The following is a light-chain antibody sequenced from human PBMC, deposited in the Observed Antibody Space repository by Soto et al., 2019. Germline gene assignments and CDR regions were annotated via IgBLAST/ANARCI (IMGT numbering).Light chain of an antibody. J-gene: IGKJ5*01. CDR1: QSVNSN. V-gene: IGKV3-15*01. CDR2: GIS. Sequence: EMVMTQSPAILSVSPGESATLSCRASQSVNSNYLAWYQQHPGQPPRLLIYGISTRATGIPARFSGRWSGIEFTLTISSLQSEDFAVYYCQQYNNWPPYTFGQGTRLEIK. CDR3: QQYNNWPPYT.